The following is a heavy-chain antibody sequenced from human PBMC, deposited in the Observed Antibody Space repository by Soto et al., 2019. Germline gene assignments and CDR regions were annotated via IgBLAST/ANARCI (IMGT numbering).Heavy chain of an antibody. Sequence: QVQLVQSGAEVKKPGASVQVSCKASGYTFTSYHMHWVRQAPGQGLEWMGIINPSGGSTSYAQKFQGRVTMPRDTSTSTVYMDLSSLRSEDTAVYYCARARRDGYNSGPRDFYFDYWGQGTLVTVSS. J-gene: IGHJ4*02. CDR1: GYTFTSYH. V-gene: IGHV1-46*03. CDR3: ARARRDGYNSGPRDFYFDY. CDR2: INPSGGST. D-gene: IGHD5-12*01.